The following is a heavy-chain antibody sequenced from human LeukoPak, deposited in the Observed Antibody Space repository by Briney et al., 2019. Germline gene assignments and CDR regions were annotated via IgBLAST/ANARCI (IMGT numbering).Heavy chain of an antibody. J-gene: IGHJ5*02. CDR2: IYTSGST. D-gene: IGHD6-19*01. Sequence: SETLSLTCTVSGGSISSYYWSWIRQPAGKGLEWIGRIYTSGSTNYNPSLKSRVTMSVDTSKNQFSLKLSSVTAADTAVYYCARVSSSGWYYWFDPWGQGTLVTVSS. CDR1: GGSISSYY. CDR3: ARVSSSGWYYWFDP. V-gene: IGHV4-4*07.